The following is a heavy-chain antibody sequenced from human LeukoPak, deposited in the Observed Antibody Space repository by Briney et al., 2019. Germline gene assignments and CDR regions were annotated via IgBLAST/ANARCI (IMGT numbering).Heavy chain of an antibody. CDR1: AFTFSSYN. Sequence: GGSLRLSCTASAFTFSSYNMNWVRQAPGKGLEWVSYISSSGSTTFYADSVKGRFTISRDTSKNALYLQMNSLRVEDTAVYYCAKVGQNYDILTYYFDYWGQGTLVTVSS. V-gene: IGHV3-48*01. CDR2: ISSSGSTT. J-gene: IGHJ4*02. D-gene: IGHD3-9*01. CDR3: AKVGQNYDILTYYFDY.